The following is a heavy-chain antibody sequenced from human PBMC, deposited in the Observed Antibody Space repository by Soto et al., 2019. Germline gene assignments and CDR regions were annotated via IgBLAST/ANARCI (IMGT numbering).Heavy chain of an antibody. Sequence: GGSLRLSCAASGFSFSISPMHWVRQAPGKGPEWAALISYDGTNKFYADSVKGRFTVSRDNAENSLYLQMNSLRDEDTAVYYCARDKGGAVIGLNWFDPWGHGTLVTAPQ. J-gene: IGHJ5*02. CDR1: GFSFSISP. CDR2: ISYDGTNK. CDR3: ARDKGGAVIGLNWFDP. V-gene: IGHV3-30-3*01. D-gene: IGHD2-21*01.